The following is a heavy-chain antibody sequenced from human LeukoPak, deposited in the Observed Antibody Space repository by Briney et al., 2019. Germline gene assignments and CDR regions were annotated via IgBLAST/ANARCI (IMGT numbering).Heavy chain of an antibody. CDR2: INHSGST. CDR3: ARGPDTAMEYYYYYMDV. V-gene: IGHV4-34*01. CDR1: GGSISSYY. D-gene: IGHD5-18*01. J-gene: IGHJ6*03. Sequence: SETLSLTCTVSGGSISSYYWSWIRQPPGKGLEWIGEINHSGSTNYNPSLKSRVTISVDTSKNQFSLKLSSVTAADTAVYYCARGPDTAMEYYYYYMDVWGKGTTVTVSS.